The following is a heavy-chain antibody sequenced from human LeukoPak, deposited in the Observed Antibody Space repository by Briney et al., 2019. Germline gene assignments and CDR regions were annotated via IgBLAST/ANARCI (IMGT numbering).Heavy chain of an antibody. Sequence: SQTLSLTCAISGDSVSSNSAAWNWIRQSPSRGLEWLGRTYYRSKWYNDYAVSVKSRITINPDTSKNQFSLQLNSVTPEDTAVYYCATKPQRWLQLRLFDYWGQGTLVTVSS. CDR1: GDSVSSNSAA. J-gene: IGHJ4*02. D-gene: IGHD5-24*01. V-gene: IGHV6-1*01. CDR2: TYYRSKWYN. CDR3: ATKPQRWLQLRLFDY.